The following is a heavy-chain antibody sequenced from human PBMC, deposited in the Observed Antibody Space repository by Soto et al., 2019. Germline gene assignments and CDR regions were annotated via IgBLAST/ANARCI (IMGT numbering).Heavy chain of an antibody. CDR2: IIPIFGTA. CDR1: GGAFSSYA. D-gene: IGHD3-10*01. CDR3: ASREGSGSYDYYYGIDV. Sequence: SVKVSCKASGGAFSSYAISWVRQAPGQGLEWMGGIIPIFGTANYAQKFQGRVTITADKSTSTAYMELSSLRSEDTAVYYCASREGSGSYDYYYGIDVWGQGTTVTVSS. V-gene: IGHV1-69*06. J-gene: IGHJ6*02.